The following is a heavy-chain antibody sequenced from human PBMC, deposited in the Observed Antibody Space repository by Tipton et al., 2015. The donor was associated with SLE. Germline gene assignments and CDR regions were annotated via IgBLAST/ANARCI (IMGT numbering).Heavy chain of an antibody. D-gene: IGHD3-22*01. Sequence: TLSLTCAVSGGSIRSGDWWNWVRQSPGKGLEWIGEIYHSGSTNYNPSFTSRVIIEVDKSKDQFSLKLNSVTAADTAVYFCARSLNHFDGSGHYAGGWYYFDSWGQGSLVTVSS. CDR3: ARSLNHFDGSGHYAGGWYYFDS. V-gene: IGHV4-4*01. J-gene: IGHJ4*02. CDR1: GGSIRSGDW. CDR2: IYHSGST.